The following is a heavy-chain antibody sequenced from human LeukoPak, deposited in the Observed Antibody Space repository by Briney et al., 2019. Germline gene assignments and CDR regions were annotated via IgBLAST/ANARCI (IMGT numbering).Heavy chain of an antibody. Sequence: PSETLSLTCTVSGGSISSYYWSWIRQPPGKGLEWIGYTYYSGSTNYNPSLKSRVTISVDTSKNQFSLKLSSVTAADTAVYYCARGRGYCSGGSCPRRGNWFDPWGQGTLVTVSS. CDR3: ARGRGYCSGGSCPRRGNWFDP. D-gene: IGHD2-15*01. J-gene: IGHJ5*02. CDR2: TYYSGST. V-gene: IGHV4-59*12. CDR1: GGSISSYY.